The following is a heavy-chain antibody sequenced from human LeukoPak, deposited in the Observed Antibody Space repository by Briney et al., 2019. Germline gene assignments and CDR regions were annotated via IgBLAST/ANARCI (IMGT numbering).Heavy chain of an antibody. V-gene: IGHV1-18*01. CDR1: GYTFTSYG. Sequence: ASVKVSCKASGYTFTSYGISWVRQAPGQGLEWMGWISAYNGNTNYAQKLQGRVTMTTDTSTSTAYMELRSLRSDDTAVYYCAADLKPYSGYDRASRHVRAESYYYYYGMDVWGQGTTVTVSS. J-gene: IGHJ6*02. CDR2: ISAYNGNT. D-gene: IGHD5-12*01. CDR3: AADLKPYSGYDRASRHVRAESYYYYYGMDV.